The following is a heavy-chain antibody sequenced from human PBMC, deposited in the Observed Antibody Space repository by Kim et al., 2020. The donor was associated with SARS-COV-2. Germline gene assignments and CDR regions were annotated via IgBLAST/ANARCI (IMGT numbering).Heavy chain of an antibody. CDR3: AKGVTAQTGIYIKSYYGYNMDV. V-gene: IGHV3-23*01. J-gene: IGHJ6*02. D-gene: IGHD1-26*01. Sequence: GGSLRLSCAASGFTFSSYAMTWVRQAPGKGLEWVSSISGSASSTYYADSVKGRFTISRDNSKNTLYLQINSLRAEDTAVYYCAKGVTAQTGIYIKSYYGYNMDVWGQGTTVIVSS. CDR2: ISGSASST. CDR1: GFTFSSYA.